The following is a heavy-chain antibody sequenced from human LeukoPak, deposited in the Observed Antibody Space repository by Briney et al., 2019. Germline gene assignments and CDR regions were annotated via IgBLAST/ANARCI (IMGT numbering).Heavy chain of an antibody. CDR2: ISYDGSQ. V-gene: IGHV3-30*18. Sequence: GGSLRLSCAASGFSFSNYGMYWVRQAPGKGLDWVALISYDGSQYYADSVKGRFTISRDKSKNTLHLQMNSLRTEDTAVYYCAKGRSGTAVGAPDYWGQGTLVTVSS. CDR3: AKGRSGTAVGAPDY. CDR1: GFSFSNYG. J-gene: IGHJ4*02. D-gene: IGHD6-19*01.